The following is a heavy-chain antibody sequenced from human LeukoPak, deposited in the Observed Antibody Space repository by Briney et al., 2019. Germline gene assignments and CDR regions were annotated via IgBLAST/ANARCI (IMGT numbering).Heavy chain of an antibody. V-gene: IGHV3-23*01. Sequence: GGSLRLSCAASGFTLRSYAMTWVRQAPGKGLEWVSVISGTGSSTTYADSVKGRFTISRDNSKNTLYLQMNSLRAEDTAVYYCAKTSSSGNYFYYYGLDVWGLGTTVTVSS. CDR2: ISGTGSST. CDR1: GFTLRSYA. J-gene: IGHJ6*02. CDR3: AKTSSSGNYFYYYGLDV. D-gene: IGHD6-13*01.